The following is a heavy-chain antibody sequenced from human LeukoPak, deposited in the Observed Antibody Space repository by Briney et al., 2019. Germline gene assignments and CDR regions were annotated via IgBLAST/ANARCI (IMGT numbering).Heavy chain of an antibody. V-gene: IGHV4-30-4*01. J-gene: IGHJ3*02. CDR3: ARGRPLGAFDI. D-gene: IGHD3-16*01. CDR1: GGSISSGDYY. CDR2: IYYSGST. Sequence: SETLSLTCTVSGGSISSGDYYWSWIRQPPGKGLEWIGYIYYSGSTYYNPSLKSRLTISIDTSKTQFSLKLSSVTAADTAVYYCARGRPLGAFDIWGQGTMVTVSS.